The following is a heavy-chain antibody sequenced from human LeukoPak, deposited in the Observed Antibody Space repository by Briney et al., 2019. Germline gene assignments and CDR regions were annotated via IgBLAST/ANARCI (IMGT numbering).Heavy chain of an antibody. Sequence: GGSLRLSCAASGFTFSSYEMNWLRQAPGKGLEGFSYISSSGSTIYYADSVKGRFTISRDNAKNSLYLQMNSLRAEDTAVYYCARDSGLYYYYYMDVWGKGTTVTISS. V-gene: IGHV3-48*03. J-gene: IGHJ6*03. CDR1: GFTFSSYE. CDR2: ISSSGSTI. D-gene: IGHD5-12*01. CDR3: ARDSGLYYYYYMDV.